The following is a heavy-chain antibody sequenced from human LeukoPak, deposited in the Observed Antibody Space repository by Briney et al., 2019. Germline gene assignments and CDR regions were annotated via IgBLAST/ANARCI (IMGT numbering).Heavy chain of an antibody. D-gene: IGHD3-22*01. V-gene: IGHV4-39*07. Sequence: PSETLSLTCTVSGGSISSGGYYWSWIRQHPGKGLEWIGEIYHSGSTNYNPSLKSRVTISVDKSKNQFSLKLSSVTAADTAVYYCARLQRITMNAFDIWGQGTMVTVSS. CDR3: ARLQRITMNAFDI. CDR2: IYHSGST. J-gene: IGHJ3*02. CDR1: GGSISSGGYY.